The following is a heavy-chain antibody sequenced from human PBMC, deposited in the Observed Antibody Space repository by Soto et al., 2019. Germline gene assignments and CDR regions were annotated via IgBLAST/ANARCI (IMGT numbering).Heavy chain of an antibody. CDR2: IYYSGST. CDR3: ASANAGAFNI. Sequence: SATLSLTCTVSGGSISSYYWSWIRQPPGKGLEWIGYIYYSGSTNYNPSLKSRVTISVDTSKNQFSLKLSSATAADTALYYCASANAGAFNIWGQGTMVTVSS. J-gene: IGHJ3*02. V-gene: IGHV4-59*01. CDR1: GGSISSYY.